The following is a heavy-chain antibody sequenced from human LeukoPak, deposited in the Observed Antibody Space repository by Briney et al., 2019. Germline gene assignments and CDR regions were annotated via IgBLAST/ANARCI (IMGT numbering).Heavy chain of an antibody. CDR2: IIPIFGTA. CDR1: GGTFSSYA. CDR3: ARTYCSGGSCPHDAFDI. Sequence: SVKVSCKASGGTFSSYAISWVRQAPGQGLEWMGGIIPIFGTANYAQKFQGGVTITADKSTSTAYMELSSLRSEDTAVYYCARTYCSGGSCPHDAFDIWGQGTMVTVSS. V-gene: IGHV1-69*06. J-gene: IGHJ3*02. D-gene: IGHD2-15*01.